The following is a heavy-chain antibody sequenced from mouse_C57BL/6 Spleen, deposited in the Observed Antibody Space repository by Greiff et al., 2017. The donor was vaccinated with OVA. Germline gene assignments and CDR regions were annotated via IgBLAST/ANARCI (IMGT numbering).Heavy chain of an antibody. D-gene: IGHD2-2*01. Sequence: EVKLMESGGGLVKPGGSLKLSCAASGFTFSDYGMHWVRQAPEKGLEWVAYISSGSSTIYYADTVKGRFTISRDNAKNTLFLQMTSLRSEDTAMYYCARWLDYYAMDYWGQGTSVTVSS. V-gene: IGHV5-17*01. CDR2: ISSGSSTI. CDR1: GFTFSDYG. CDR3: ARWLDYYAMDY. J-gene: IGHJ4*01.